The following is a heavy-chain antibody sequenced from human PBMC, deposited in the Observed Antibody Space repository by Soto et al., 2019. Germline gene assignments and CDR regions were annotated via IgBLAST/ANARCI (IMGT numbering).Heavy chain of an antibody. CDR1: GFTFNDYY. CDR2: ISSSGSGI. Sequence: QVQLVESGGGLVKPGGSLRLSCAASGFTFNDYYMTWIRQAPGKGLEWVSYISSSGSGIYYAESMKGRFNIYRDNAKKSLYLQMSSLRAEDTAVYYCARAYSDAFDIWGQGTMVTVSS. J-gene: IGHJ3*02. V-gene: IGHV3-11*01. D-gene: IGHD2-15*01. CDR3: ARAYSDAFDI.